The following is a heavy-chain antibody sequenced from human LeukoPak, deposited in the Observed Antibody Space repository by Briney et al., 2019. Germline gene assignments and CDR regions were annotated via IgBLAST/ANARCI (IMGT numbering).Heavy chain of an antibody. Sequence: GGSLRLSCAASGFTFSSYEMNWVRQAPGKGLEWVSYISSSGSTIYYADSVKGRFTISRDNAKNSLYLQMNSLRAEDTAVYYCASPGSGSYSYYYYGMDVWGQGTTVTVSS. J-gene: IGHJ6*02. CDR3: ASPGSGSYSYYYYGMDV. V-gene: IGHV3-48*03. CDR2: ISSSGSTI. D-gene: IGHD3-10*01. CDR1: GFTFSSYE.